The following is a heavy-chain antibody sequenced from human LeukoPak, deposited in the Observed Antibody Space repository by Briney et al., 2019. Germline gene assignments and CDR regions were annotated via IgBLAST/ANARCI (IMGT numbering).Heavy chain of an antibody. CDR3: ARRYRRGSSSFFGAFDN. CDR2: IYPCHSDT. CDR1: GYSFTSYW. D-gene: IGHD6-13*01. V-gene: IGHV5-51*01. Sequence: GDSLKISCKGSGYSFTSYWIGWVRQMPGKGLEWMAIIYPCHSDTRYSPSFQGQVTISADKSISTAYLKWSSLKASDTAMYYGARRYRRGSSSFFGAFDNWGQGTMVTVSS. J-gene: IGHJ3*02.